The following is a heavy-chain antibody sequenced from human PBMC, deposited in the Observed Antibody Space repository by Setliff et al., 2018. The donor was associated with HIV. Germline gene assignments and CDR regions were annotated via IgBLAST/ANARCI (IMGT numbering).Heavy chain of an antibody. CDR1: GYTFTDYF. CDR3: ASQFGAYDSSGYEHDAFNI. V-gene: IGHV1-2*02. CDR2: INPKSGAT. D-gene: IGHD3-22*01. J-gene: IGHJ3*02. Sequence: ASVKVSCKTSGYTFTDYFIHWVRQAPGQGLEWMGWINPKSGATNFAQKFQVRVTMTRDTSINTAYMEVNRLRSDDTAIYYCASQFGAYDSSGYEHDAFNIWGQGTMVTVSS.